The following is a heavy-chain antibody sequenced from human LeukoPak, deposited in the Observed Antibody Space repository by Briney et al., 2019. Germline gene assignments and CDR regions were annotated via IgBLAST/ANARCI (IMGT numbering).Heavy chain of an antibody. CDR2: VSHSGSS. CDR3: ARGIFYGGRNQYIWLDL. J-gene: IGHJ5*02. CDR1: GGPFRGFF. Sequence: SETLSLTCAVYGGPFRGFFWSWILQAPGKGLEWIGEVSHSGSSNYNPSLKSRINISLDTSKSQFSLRLTSVTAADTAVYYCARGIFYGGRNQYIWLDLWGQGTLVTVSS. D-gene: IGHD2/OR15-2a*01. V-gene: IGHV4-34*01.